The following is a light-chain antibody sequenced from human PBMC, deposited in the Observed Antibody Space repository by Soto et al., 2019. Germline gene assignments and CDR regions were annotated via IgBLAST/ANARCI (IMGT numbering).Light chain of an antibody. V-gene: IGKV1-17*01. J-gene: IGKJ3*01. CDR2: GAS. CDR1: QSINNY. Sequence: DIQMTQSPASLSASVGDRVTTTCRASQSINNYLSWYQQKSGKAPDRLIFGASTLASGVPSRFSGSGSGTEFTLTICSLQPEDFGTYRCQQYNSFPPTFGPGTKVDIK. CDR3: QQYNSFPPT.